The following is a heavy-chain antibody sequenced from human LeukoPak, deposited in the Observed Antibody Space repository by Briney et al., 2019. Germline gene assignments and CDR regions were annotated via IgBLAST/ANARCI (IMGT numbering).Heavy chain of an antibody. V-gene: IGHV3-23*01. CDR2: ISSTGGTA. CDR1: GFTFSSFG. D-gene: IGHD1-26*01. CDR3: AKDQSRWELLTFDY. Sequence: GGSLRLSCAASGFTFSSFGMSWVRQAPGKGLEWVSAISSTGGTAYYADSVKGRFTISRDNSKNTLYLQMNSLRAEDTAVYYCAKDQSRWELLTFDYWGQGTLVTVSS. J-gene: IGHJ4*02.